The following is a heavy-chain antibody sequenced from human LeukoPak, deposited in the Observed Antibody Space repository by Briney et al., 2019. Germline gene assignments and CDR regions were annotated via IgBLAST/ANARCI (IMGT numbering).Heavy chain of an antibody. CDR3: ARAFRYGYSPSDY. D-gene: IGHD5-18*01. CDR1: GGSFSGYY. Sequence: SETLSLTCAVYGGSFSGYYWSWIRQPPGKGLEWIGEINHSGSTNYNPSLKSRVTISVDTSKNQFSLKLSSVTAADTAVYYCARAFRYGYSPSDYWGQGTLVTVSS. J-gene: IGHJ4*02. CDR2: INHSGST. V-gene: IGHV4-34*01.